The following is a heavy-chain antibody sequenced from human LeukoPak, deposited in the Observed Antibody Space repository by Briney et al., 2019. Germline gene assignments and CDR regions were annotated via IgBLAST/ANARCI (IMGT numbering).Heavy chain of an antibody. Sequence: ASVKVSCKVSGYTLTELSMYWVRQAPGKGLEWMGGFDPEDGETIYAQKFQGRVTMTEDTSTDTAYMELSSLRSEDTAVYYCATGIMVRGVIITNLDYWGQGTLVTVSS. J-gene: IGHJ4*02. CDR2: FDPEDGET. V-gene: IGHV1-24*01. CDR1: GYTLTELS. CDR3: ATGIMVRGVIITNLDY. D-gene: IGHD3-10*01.